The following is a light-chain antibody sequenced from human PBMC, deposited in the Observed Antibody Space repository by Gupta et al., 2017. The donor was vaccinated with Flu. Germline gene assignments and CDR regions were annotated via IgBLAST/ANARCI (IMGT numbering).Light chain of an antibody. J-gene: IGKJ3*01. CDR1: PGISSW. V-gene: IGKV1-12*01. CDR2: AAS. CDR3: QQANSFPLT. Sequence: DIAMTQSTSSVAASEGDRVTITCRASPGISSWLAWYQQKSGKAPKLLINAASSLQSGVPSRFSGRGAGTDFTLTISSLQHEDVATYYCQQANSFPLTFGPGTKVEIK.